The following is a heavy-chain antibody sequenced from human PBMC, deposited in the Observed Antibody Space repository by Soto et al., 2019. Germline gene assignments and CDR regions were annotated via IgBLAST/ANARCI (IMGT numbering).Heavy chain of an antibody. CDR2: IYYSGST. J-gene: IGHJ6*02. V-gene: IGHV4-61*01. CDR3: ARGRGSTTYYYYGMDV. Sequence: SETLSLTCTVSGGSVSSGSYYWSWIRQPPGKGLEWIGYIYYSGSTNYNPSLKSRVTISVDTSKNQFSLKLSSVTAADTAVYYCARGRGSTTYYYYGMDVWGQGTTVTVSS. D-gene: IGHD1-7*01. CDR1: GGSVSSGSYY.